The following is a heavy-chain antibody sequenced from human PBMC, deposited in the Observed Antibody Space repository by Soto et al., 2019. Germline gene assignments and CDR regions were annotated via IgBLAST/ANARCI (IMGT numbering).Heavy chain of an antibody. J-gene: IGHJ6*02. V-gene: IGHV1-69*13. CDR3: ARPRDGYNELGYYYYGMDV. Sequence: GASVKVSCKASGGTFSSYAISWVRQAPGQGLEWMGGIIPIFGTANYAQKFQGRVTITADESTSTAYMELSSLRSEDTAVYYCARPRDGYNELGYYYYGMDVWGQGTTVTVSS. CDR1: GGTFSSYA. CDR2: IIPIFGTA. D-gene: IGHD5-12*01.